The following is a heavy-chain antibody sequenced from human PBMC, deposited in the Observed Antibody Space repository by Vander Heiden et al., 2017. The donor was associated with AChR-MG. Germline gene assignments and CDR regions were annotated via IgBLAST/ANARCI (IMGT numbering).Heavy chain of an antibody. V-gene: IGHV3-23*01. CDR3: AKGLKGSGPRGASGDY. CDR2: ISGSGGST. J-gene: IGHJ4*02. D-gene: IGHD2-15*01. CDR1: GFTFSSYA. Sequence: EVQLLESGGGLVQPGGSLRLSCAASGFTFSSYAMSWVRQAPGKGLEWVSAISGSGGSTYYADSVKGRFTISRDNSKNTLYLQMNSLRAEDTAVYYCAKGLKGSGPRGASGDYWGQGTLVTVSS.